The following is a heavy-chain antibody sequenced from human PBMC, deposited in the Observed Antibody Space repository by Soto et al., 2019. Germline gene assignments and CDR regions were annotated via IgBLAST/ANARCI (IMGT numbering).Heavy chain of an antibody. CDR3: ARPLVAPVAGPYYYGMDV. J-gene: IGHJ6*02. CDR2: IWYDGKTK. V-gene: IGHV3-33*01. D-gene: IGHD6-19*01. Sequence: QIQLVESGGGVVQPGRSLRLSCTASGFTFNSYGFNWVRQAPGKGLEWVAVIWYDGKTKYYADSVKGRFTISRDNLRSTVYLQMNSLTAEDTAVYYCARPLVAPVAGPYYYGMDVWGQGTTVTVSS. CDR1: GFTFNSYG.